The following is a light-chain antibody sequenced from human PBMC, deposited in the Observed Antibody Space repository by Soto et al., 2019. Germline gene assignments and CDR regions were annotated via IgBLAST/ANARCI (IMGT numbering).Light chain of an antibody. CDR3: QQYVSSPPT. J-gene: IGKJ1*01. CDR1: QSVSSSY. V-gene: IGKV3-20*01. CDR2: GAS. Sequence: EIVLTQSPATLSLSPGERATLSCRASQSVSSSYLAWYQQKPGQAPRLLIYGASSRATGIPDRFSGSGSGTDFTLTISRLEPEDSAVYYCQQYVSSPPTFGQGTKVDIK.